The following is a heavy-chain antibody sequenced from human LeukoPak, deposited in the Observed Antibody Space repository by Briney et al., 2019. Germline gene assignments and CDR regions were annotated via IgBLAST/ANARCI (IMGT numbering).Heavy chain of an antibody. CDR3: ARDTLPYSGYDSDDASDI. D-gene: IGHD5-12*01. J-gene: IGHJ3*02. CDR2: IIPILGIT. CDR1: GGTFSSYA. V-gene: IGHV1-69*04. Sequence: SVKVSCKASGGTFSSYAISWVRQAPGQGLEWMGRIIPILGITNYAHKFQGRFTITAAKSNTTDNLELSRLRSENTAVYYCARDTLPYSGYDSDDASDIWGQGTMVTVSS.